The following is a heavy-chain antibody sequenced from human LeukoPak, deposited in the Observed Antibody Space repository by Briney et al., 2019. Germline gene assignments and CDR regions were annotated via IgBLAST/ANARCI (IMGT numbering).Heavy chain of an antibody. D-gene: IGHD3-9*01. CDR2: FYSSGST. V-gene: IGHV3-53*01. Sequence: GGSLRLSCAVSGFTVSSNYMGWVRQAPGKGLEWVSVFYSSGSTYYADSVKGRFTISRDNTKASVYLQMSSLRAEDTAVYFCARDRIYYNILTGYVPLDFWGQGTLVTVSS. J-gene: IGHJ4*02. CDR1: GFTVSSNY. CDR3: ARDRIYYNILTGYVPLDF.